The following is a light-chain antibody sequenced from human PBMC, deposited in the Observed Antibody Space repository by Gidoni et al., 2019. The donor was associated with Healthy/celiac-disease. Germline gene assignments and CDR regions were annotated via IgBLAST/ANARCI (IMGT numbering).Light chain of an antibody. CDR2: AAS. CDR1: QGIRND. Sequence: ARQKTQPPSSLSASLGDRVTITCRASQGIRNDLGWYQQKPGKAPKLLIYAASSLQSGVPSRFSGSGSGTDFTLTISSLQPEDFATYYCLQDYNYPLTFGPGTKVDIK. J-gene: IGKJ3*01. V-gene: IGKV1-6*01. CDR3: LQDYNYPLT.